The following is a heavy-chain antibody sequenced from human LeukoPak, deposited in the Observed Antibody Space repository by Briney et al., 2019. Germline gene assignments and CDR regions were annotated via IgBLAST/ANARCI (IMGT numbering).Heavy chain of an antibody. J-gene: IGHJ4*02. D-gene: IGHD4-17*01. CDR3: ARDYDYGDGLFDY. CDR1: GFTFSSYS. Sequence: GSLRLSCAASGFTFSSYSMNWARQAPGKGLEWVSSISSSSSYIYYADSVKGRFTISRDNAKNSLYLQMNSLRAEDTAVYYCARDYDYGDGLFDYWGQGTLVTVSS. V-gene: IGHV3-21*01. CDR2: ISSSSSYI.